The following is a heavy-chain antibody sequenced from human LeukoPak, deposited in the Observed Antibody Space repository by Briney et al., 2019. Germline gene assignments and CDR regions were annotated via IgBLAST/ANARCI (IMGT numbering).Heavy chain of an antibody. Sequence: GGSLRLSCAASGFNVSSKYMSWVRQAPGKGLEWVSLISSGGTYEYYADSVKGRFTISRDNSKNTLYLQLNSLRAEDTAVYYCARDSTYYYDSGSSGPHYFDNWGQGTLVTVSS. CDR2: ISSGGTYE. CDR1: GFNVSSKY. CDR3: ARDSTYYYDSGSSGPHYFDN. D-gene: IGHD3-10*01. V-gene: IGHV3-30*01. J-gene: IGHJ4*02.